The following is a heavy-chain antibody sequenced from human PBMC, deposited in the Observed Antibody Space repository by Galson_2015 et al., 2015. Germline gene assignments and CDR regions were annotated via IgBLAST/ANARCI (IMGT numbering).Heavy chain of an antibody. CDR1: GFTFSSYD. CDR2: IGTAGDT. V-gene: IGHV3-13*01. CDR3: ARGGGYCTNGVCLSGPRYYYYYGMDV. D-gene: IGHD2-8*01. J-gene: IGHJ6*02. Sequence: SLRLSCAASGFTFSSYDMHWVRQATGKGLEWVSAIGTAGDTYYPGSVKGRFTISRENAKNSLYLQMNSLRAGDTAVYYCARGGGYCTNGVCLSGPRYYYYYGMDVWGQGTTVTVSS.